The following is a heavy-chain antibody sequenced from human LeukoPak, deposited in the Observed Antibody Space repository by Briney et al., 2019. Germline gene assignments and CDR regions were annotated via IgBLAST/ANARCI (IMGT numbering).Heavy chain of an antibody. CDR1: GLSLSDFY. Sequence: GGSLRLSCAASGLSLSDFYMSWIRQAPGMGLEWISYIGTRSNPIYYADSVKGRFTISRDDAKNSLYLQMNSLRDEDTAVYFCAREARGSGRDFDYWGQGILVTVSS. J-gene: IGHJ4*02. CDR3: AREARGSGRDFDY. CDR2: IGTRSNPI. V-gene: IGHV3-11*01. D-gene: IGHD1-26*01.